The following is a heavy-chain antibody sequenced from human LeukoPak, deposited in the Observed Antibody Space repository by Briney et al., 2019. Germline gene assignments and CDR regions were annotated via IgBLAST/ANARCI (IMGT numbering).Heavy chain of an antibody. Sequence: GGSLRLSCAASGFTFSSYEMNWVRQAPGKGLEGVSYISSSGSTIYYADSVKGRFTISRDNAKNSLYLQMNSLRAEDTAVYYCASYCSSTSCYVSDYWGQGTLVTVSS. CDR1: GFTFSSYE. V-gene: IGHV3-48*03. CDR3: ASYCSSTSCYVSDY. J-gene: IGHJ4*02. CDR2: ISSSGSTI. D-gene: IGHD2-2*01.